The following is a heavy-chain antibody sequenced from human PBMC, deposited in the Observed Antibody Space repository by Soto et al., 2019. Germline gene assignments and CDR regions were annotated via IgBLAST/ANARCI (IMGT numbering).Heavy chain of an antibody. D-gene: IGHD3-22*01. CDR2: IIPIFGTA. V-gene: IGHV1-69*13. J-gene: IGHJ4*02. CDR1: GGTFSSYA. CDR3: ARIFFYYDSPRYSIVF. Sequence: ASVKVSCKASGGTFSSYAISWVRQAPGQGLEWMGRIIPIFGTANYAQKFQGRVTITADESTSTAYMELSSLRSEDTAVYYCARIFFYYDSPRYSIVFWGPGILVTLFS.